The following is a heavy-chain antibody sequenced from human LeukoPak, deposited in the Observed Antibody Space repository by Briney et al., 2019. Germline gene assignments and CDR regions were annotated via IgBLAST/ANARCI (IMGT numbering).Heavy chain of an antibody. D-gene: IGHD6-13*01. Sequence: KASETLSLTCIVSGGSISSGSYYWSWIRQPAGKGLEWIGRIYSSGNTNYNPSLKSRVTISVDTSKNQFSLKLSSVTAADTAVYYCARDSGWLGYSTSLYYYMDVWGKGTTVTVSS. J-gene: IGHJ6*03. CDR1: GGSISSGSYY. CDR3: ARDSGWLGYSTSLYYYMDV. CDR2: IYSSGNT. V-gene: IGHV4-61*02.